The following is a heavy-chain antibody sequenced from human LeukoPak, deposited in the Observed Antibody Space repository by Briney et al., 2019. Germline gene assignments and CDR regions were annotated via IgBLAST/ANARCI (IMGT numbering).Heavy chain of an antibody. D-gene: IGHD3-22*01. CDR2: IRGGGGFS. Sequence: PGGSLRLSRAPSGFTFNNSAMSWVRQAPAKGRQWVSPIRGGGGFSYYANSVKGRFTISRDTSRNTLYLQMNSLRAEDTAVYYCANGGLWLPTRSDWGRGTLVTVSS. CDR1: GFTFNNSA. CDR3: ANGGLWLPTRSD. V-gene: IGHV3-23*01. J-gene: IGHJ4*02.